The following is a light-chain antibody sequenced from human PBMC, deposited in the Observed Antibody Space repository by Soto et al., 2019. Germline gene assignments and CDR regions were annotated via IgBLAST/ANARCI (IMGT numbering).Light chain of an antibody. V-gene: IGKV3-20*01. CDR1: QSVNNDF. CDR2: AGS. Sequence: EIVLTQSPATLSLSPGERATLSCRASQSVNNDFLAWYQQKPGHAPRLPIYAGSYRATGIADRVSGSGSGTDFTLTISRLEPEDFAVYYCQQYGSSPLTFGGGTKVDIK. CDR3: QQYGSSPLT. J-gene: IGKJ4*01.